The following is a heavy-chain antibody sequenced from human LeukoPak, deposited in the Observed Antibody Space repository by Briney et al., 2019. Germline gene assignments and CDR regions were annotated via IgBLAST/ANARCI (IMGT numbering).Heavy chain of an antibody. CDR3: ARGRSSSWYRFLDY. Sequence: ASVKVSCKASVGTFSSYAISWVRQAPGQGLEWMGGIIPIFGTANYAQKFQGRVTITADESTSTAYMELSSLRSEDTAVYYCARGRSSSWYRFLDYWGQGTLVTVSS. V-gene: IGHV1-69*13. CDR2: IIPIFGTA. J-gene: IGHJ4*02. D-gene: IGHD6-13*01. CDR1: VGTFSSYA.